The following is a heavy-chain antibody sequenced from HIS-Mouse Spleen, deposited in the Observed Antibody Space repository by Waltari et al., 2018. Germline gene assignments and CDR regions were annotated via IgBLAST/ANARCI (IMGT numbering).Heavy chain of an antibody. CDR2: IYYSGST. D-gene: IGHD6-13*01. Sequence: QLQLQESGPGLVKPSETLSLTCLVPGGPISSSSDSWCWIRQPPGKGLEWIGSIYYSGSTYYNPSLKSRVTISVDTSKNQFSLKLSSVTAADTAVYYCAREIPYSSSWYDWYFDLWGRGTLVTVSS. CDR3: AREIPYSSSWYDWYFDL. CDR1: GGPISSSSDS. V-gene: IGHV4-39*07. J-gene: IGHJ2*01.